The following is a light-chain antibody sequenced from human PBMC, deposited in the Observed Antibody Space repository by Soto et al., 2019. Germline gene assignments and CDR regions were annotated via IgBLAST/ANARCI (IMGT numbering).Light chain of an antibody. CDR2: DAS. CDR1: QSVSSY. V-gene: IGKV3-11*01. Sequence: ILVTQSPATLSVSPAEIATLSFSASQSVSSYLAWYQQKPGQAPRLLIYDASNRATGIPARFSGSGSGTDFTLTISSLEPEDFAVYYCQQRSNWPPITFGQGTRLEIK. J-gene: IGKJ5*01. CDR3: QQRSNWPPIT.